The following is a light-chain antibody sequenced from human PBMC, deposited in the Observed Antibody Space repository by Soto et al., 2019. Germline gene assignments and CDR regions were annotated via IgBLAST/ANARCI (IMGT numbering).Light chain of an antibody. CDR3: QQCSDWPPT. CDR1: QSVSSH. J-gene: IGKJ4*01. V-gene: IGKV3-11*01. Sequence: EIVLTQSPATLSLSPGERATLSCRASQSVSSHLFWYQQKAGQVPRLLIYDASNRVTGIPARFGGSGSGTDFTLTISGLEPEDFAVYYCQQCSDWPPTFGGGTKVEIK. CDR2: DAS.